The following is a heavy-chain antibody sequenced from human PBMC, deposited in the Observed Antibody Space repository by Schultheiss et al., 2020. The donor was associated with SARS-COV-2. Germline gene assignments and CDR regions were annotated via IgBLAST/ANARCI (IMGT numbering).Heavy chain of an antibody. CDR2: IYHSGST. V-gene: IGHV4-39*07. D-gene: IGHD3-16*01. CDR1: GGSISSSSYY. J-gene: IGHJ4*02. Sequence: SETLSLTCTVSGGSISSSSYYWSWIRQPPGKGLEWIGSIYHSGSTYYNPSLKSRVTISVDTSKNQFSLKLSSVTAADTAVYYCARAQDYAYRGFDYWGQGTLVTVSS. CDR3: ARAQDYAYRGFDY.